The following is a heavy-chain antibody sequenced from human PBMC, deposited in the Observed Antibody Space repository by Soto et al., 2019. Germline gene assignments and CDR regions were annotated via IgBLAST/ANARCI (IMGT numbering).Heavy chain of an antibody. Sequence: GESLKISCKGSGYSFTSYWISWVRQMPGKGLEWMGRIDPSDSYTNYSPSFQGHVTISADKSISTAYLQWSSLKASATAMYYCARAEHPHYYYYGMDVWGQGTTVTVSS. D-gene: IGHD1-26*01. J-gene: IGHJ6*02. CDR3: ARAEHPHYYYYGMDV. V-gene: IGHV5-10-1*01. CDR2: IDPSDSYT. CDR1: GYSFTSYW.